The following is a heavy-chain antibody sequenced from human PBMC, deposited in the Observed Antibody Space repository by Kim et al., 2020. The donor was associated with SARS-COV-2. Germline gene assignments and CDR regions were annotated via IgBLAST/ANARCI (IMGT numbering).Heavy chain of an antibody. CDR1: GYSISSGYY. J-gene: IGHJ3*02. CDR2: IYHSGST. CDR3: ARTYGSGSYYNNDAFDI. D-gene: IGHD3-10*01. Sequence: SETLSLTCTVSGYSISSGYYWGWIRQPPGKGLEWIGSIYHSGSTYYNPSLKSRVTISVDTSKNQFSLKLSSVTAADTAVYYCARTYGSGSYYNNDAFDI. V-gene: IGHV4-38-2*02.